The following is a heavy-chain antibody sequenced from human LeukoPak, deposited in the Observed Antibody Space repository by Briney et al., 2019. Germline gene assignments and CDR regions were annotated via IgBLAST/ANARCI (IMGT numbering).Heavy chain of an antibody. CDR3: ARESRRGSYDSTLDY. CDR2: IYYSGST. CDR1: GGSVTSSSHY. J-gene: IGHJ4*02. Sequence: SETLSLTCTVSGGSVTSSSHYWGWIRQPPGKGLEWIASIYYSGSTYYNPSLKSRVTISVDTSKNQFSLKLSSVTAADTAVYYCARESRRGSYDSTLDYWGQGTLVTVSS. V-gene: IGHV4-39*07. D-gene: IGHD3-22*01.